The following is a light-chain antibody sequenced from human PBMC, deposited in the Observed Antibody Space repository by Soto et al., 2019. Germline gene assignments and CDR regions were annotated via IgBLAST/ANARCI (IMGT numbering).Light chain of an antibody. Sequence: QSALTQPAAVSGSPVQSIAISCTGTSSDVGTYNSVSWYQQYPGKAPKLMIHDVSNRPSGVSDRFSGSKSGNTASLTISGLQSEVDADYYSSSYTSSSSYVSGSGTKVT. CDR2: DVS. J-gene: IGLJ1*01. V-gene: IGLV2-14*01. CDR1: SSDVGTYNS. CDR3: SSYTSSSSYV.